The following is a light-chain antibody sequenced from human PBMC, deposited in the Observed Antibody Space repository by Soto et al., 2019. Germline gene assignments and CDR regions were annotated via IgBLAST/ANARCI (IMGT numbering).Light chain of an antibody. J-gene: IGLJ3*02. CDR1: SSDVGGYTS. CDR2: DVT. CDR3: SSFTSSILV. V-gene: IGLV2-14*01. Sequence: QSVLTQPASVSGSPGQTITISCTGPSSDVGGYTSVSWYQQHPGKAPKRLIYDVTYRPSGVSTRFSGSKSGNTASLTISGLQAEDEADYYCSSFTSSILVFGGGTKVTVL.